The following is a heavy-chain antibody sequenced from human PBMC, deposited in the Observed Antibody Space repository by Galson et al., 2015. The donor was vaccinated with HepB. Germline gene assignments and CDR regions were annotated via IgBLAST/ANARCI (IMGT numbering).Heavy chain of an antibody. J-gene: IGHJ4*02. CDR3: ARDLNYYGSGSYYNVEGGGDY. CDR1: GFTFSSYA. D-gene: IGHD3-10*01. Sequence: SLRLSCAASGFTFSSYAMHWVRQAPGKGLEWVAVISYDGSNKYYADSVKGRFTISRDNSKNTLYLQMNSLRAEDTAVYYCARDLNYYGSGSYYNVEGGGDYWGQGTLVTVSS. V-gene: IGHV3-30*04. CDR2: ISYDGSNK.